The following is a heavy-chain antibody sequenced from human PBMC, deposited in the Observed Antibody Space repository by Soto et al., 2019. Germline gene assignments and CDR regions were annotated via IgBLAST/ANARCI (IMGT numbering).Heavy chain of an antibody. V-gene: IGHV1-18*01. D-gene: IGHD6-6*01. Sequence: QVQLVQSGAEVKKPGASVKVSCKASGYTFTSYGISWVRPAPGQGLEWMGWLSAYNCNTNYAQKLQGRVTMTTDTSTSTAYMELRSLRSDDTAVYSCARDKGGGASSSSDGMDVWCQGTTVTVSS. J-gene: IGHJ6*02. CDR2: LSAYNCNT. CDR1: GYTFTSYG. CDR3: ARDKGGGASSSSDGMDV.